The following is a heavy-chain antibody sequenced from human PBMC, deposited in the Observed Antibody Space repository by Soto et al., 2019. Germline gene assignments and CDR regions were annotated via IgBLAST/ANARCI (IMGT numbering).Heavy chain of an antibody. CDR1: GLTFNNYA. J-gene: IGHJ5*02. D-gene: IGHD3-10*01. CDR3: AKSPSVVLVPSSLGGNNWFDP. V-gene: IGHV3-23*01. Sequence: GGSLRLSCAASGLTFNNYAMNWFPQSPEKGLEWVSAISGSGASTYYADSVKGRFTISRDNSKNTLFLQMNSLRAEDTAVYFCAKSPSVVLVPSSLGGNNWFDPWGQGTPVTVSS. CDR2: ISGSGAST.